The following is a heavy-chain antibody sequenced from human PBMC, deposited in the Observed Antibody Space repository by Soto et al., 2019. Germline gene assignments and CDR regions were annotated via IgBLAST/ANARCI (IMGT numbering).Heavy chain of an antibody. V-gene: IGHV3-7*01. J-gene: IGHJ4*02. CDR3: AREGGAAAGPFDY. D-gene: IGHD6-13*01. Sequence: GGSLRLSCAASGFPFSSFWMSWVRQAPGKGLEWVANIKQDGTEKYYVDSVMGRFTVSRDNAKNSLYLEMNSLRAEDTAVYYCAREGGAAAGPFDYWGQGTLVTVSS. CDR2: IKQDGTEK. CDR1: GFPFSSFW.